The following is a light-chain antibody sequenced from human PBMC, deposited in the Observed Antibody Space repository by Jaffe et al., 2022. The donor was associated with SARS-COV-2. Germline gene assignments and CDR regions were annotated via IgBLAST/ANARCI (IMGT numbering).Light chain of an antibody. CDR2: WAS. J-gene: IGKJ1*01. CDR3: QQYYSTPRA. V-gene: IGKV4-1*01. CDR1: QSVLYSSNNQNY. Sequence: DFVMTQSPDSLAVSLGERATINCKSSQSVLYSSNNQNYLAWYQQKPGQPPKLLIYWASIRESGVPDRFSGSGSGTDFTLTISSLQVEDVAVYYCQQYYSTPRAFGQGTKVEIK.